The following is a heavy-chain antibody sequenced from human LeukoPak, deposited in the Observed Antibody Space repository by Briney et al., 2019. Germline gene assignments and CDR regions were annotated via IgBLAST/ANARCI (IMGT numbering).Heavy chain of an antibody. D-gene: IGHD3-16*01. CDR2: ISYDGSNK. CDR3: ARYVHESNWFDP. J-gene: IGHJ5*02. V-gene: IGHV3-30-3*01. CDR1: GFTFSSYA. Sequence: GGSLRLSCAASGFTFSSYAMHWVRQAPGKGLEWVAVISYDGSNKYYADSVKGRLTISRDNSKNTLYLQMNSLRAEDTAVYYCARYVHESNWFDPWGQGTLVTVSS.